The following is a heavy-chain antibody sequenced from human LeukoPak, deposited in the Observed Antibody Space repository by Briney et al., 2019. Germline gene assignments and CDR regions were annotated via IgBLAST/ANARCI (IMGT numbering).Heavy chain of an antibody. CDR3: ASTVLRFLEWLSPLGMDV. CDR1: GFTFSDYY. J-gene: IGHJ6*02. D-gene: IGHD3-3*01. V-gene: IGHV3-11*01. Sequence: GGSLRLSCAASGFTFSDYYMSWIRQAPGKGLEWVSYISSSGSTIYYADSVKGRFTISRDNAKNSLYLQMNSLRAEDTAVYYCASTVLRFLEWLSPLGMDVWGQGTTVTVSS. CDR2: ISSSGSTI.